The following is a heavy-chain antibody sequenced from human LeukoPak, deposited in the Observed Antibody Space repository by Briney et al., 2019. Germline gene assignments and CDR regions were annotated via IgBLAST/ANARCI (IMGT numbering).Heavy chain of an antibody. CDR1: GFSYA. V-gene: IGHV3-23*01. CDR2: ITSTGDNT. Sequence: GGSLRLPCAVSGFSYAMTWVRQAPGKGLECVSVITSTGDNTYYIDSVKGRFTISRDDSKNTLYLQMNSLRVEDTAIYYCAKAGLILHAGYWGQGTLVTVSS. CDR3: AKAGLILHAGY. J-gene: IGHJ4*02. D-gene: IGHD2-21*01.